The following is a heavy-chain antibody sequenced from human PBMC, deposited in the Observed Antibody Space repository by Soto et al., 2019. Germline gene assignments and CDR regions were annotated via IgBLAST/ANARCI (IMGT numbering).Heavy chain of an antibody. V-gene: IGHV3-21*01. Sequence: GGSLRLSCAASGFTFSSYSMNWVRQAPGKGLEWVSSISSSSSYIYYADSVKGRFTISRDNAKNSLYLQMNSLRAEDTAVYYCARVGEVVAAIKIYYYYYYMDVWGKGTTVTVSS. J-gene: IGHJ6*03. CDR2: ISSSSSYI. CDR1: GFTFSSYS. D-gene: IGHD2-15*01. CDR3: ARVGEVVAAIKIYYYYYYMDV.